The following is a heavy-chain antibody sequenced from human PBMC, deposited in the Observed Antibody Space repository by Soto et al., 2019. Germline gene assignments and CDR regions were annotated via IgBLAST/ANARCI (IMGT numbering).Heavy chain of an antibody. Sequence: HPGGSLRLSCTTSGFTFGGYALSWVRQAPGKGLEWVGFIRGKAYGGTTEYAASVQGRFTISRDDSRSILYLQMNSLRTDDTAVYYCSKSPPTWETRPYYVDSWGQGTLVTVSS. V-gene: IGHV3-49*04. CDR3: SKSPPTWETRPYYVDS. CDR1: GFTFGGYA. CDR2: IRGKAYGGTT. J-gene: IGHJ4*02. D-gene: IGHD7-27*01.